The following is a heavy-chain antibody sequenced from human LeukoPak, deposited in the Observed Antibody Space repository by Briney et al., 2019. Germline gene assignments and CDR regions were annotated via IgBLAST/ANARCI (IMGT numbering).Heavy chain of an antibody. CDR1: GYAFTSYG. V-gene: IGHV1-18*01. Sequence: ASVKVSCKASGYAFTSYGISWVRQAPGQGLEWMGWISAYNGNTNYAQKLQGRVAMTTDTSTSTAYMELRSLRSDDTAVYYCARVLTPGHAFDIWGQGTMVTVSS. D-gene: IGHD3-10*01. CDR3: ARVLTPGHAFDI. J-gene: IGHJ3*02. CDR2: ISAYNGNT.